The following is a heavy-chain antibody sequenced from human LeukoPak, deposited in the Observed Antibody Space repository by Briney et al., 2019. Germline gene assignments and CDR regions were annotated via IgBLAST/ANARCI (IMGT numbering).Heavy chain of an antibody. J-gene: IGHJ6*02. CDR1: GYSFTSYW. D-gene: IGHD4-23*01. Sequence: GESLKIYCKGSGYSFTSYWIGWVLQMPGKGLEWMGIIYPGDSDTRYSPSFQGQVTISADKSISTAYLQWSSLKASDTAMYYCARHDYGGNRGSQRDQTNYYGMDVWGQGTTVTVSS. CDR3: ARHDYGGNRGSQRDQTNYYGMDV. CDR2: IYPGDSDT. V-gene: IGHV5-51*01.